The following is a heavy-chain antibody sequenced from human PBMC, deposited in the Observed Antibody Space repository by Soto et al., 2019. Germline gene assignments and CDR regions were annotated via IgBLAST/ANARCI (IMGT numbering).Heavy chain of an antibody. J-gene: IGHJ6*02. Sequence: QVHLVQSGAEVEKPGASVKVSCKASGYSFTSYGIAWVRQAPGQGPEWMGWISPYNGRTNYAQNVKGRVVMTTEISTNTVYMELRSLRSDDSAMYYCARDIVVGTPAIPLPFYPYDGMDVWGQGTTVTVSS. D-gene: IGHD2-2*02. V-gene: IGHV1-18*01. CDR2: ISPYNGRT. CDR3: ARDIVVGTPAIPLPFYPYDGMDV. CDR1: GYSFTSYG.